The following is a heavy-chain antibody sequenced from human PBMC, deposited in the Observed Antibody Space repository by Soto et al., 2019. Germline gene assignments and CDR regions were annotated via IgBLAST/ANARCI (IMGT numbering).Heavy chain of an antibody. V-gene: IGHV1-18*01. CDR3: ARVRSSGWYDAFDI. J-gene: IGHJ3*02. Sequence: ASVKVSCKASGYTFTSYGISWVRQAPGQGLEWMGWISAYNGNTNYAQKLQGRVTMTTDTSTSTAYMELRSPRSDDTAVYYCARVRSSGWYDAFDIWGQGTMVTVSS. D-gene: IGHD6-19*01. CDR2: ISAYNGNT. CDR1: GYTFTSYG.